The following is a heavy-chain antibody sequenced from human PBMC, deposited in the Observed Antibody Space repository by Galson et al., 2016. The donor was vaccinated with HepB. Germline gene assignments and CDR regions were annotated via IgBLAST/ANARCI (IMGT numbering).Heavy chain of an antibody. CDR1: GGSISSSSYY. D-gene: IGHD4-23*01. V-gene: IGHV4-39*01. CDR2: IYYSGST. J-gene: IGHJ6*02. CDR3: ASGNCPVCPIYYYGMDV. Sequence: SETLSLTCTVSGGSISSSSYYWGWIRQPPGKGLEWIGSIYYSGSTYYNPSLESRVTISVDTSKNQFSLKLTSVTAADTAVYYCASGNCPVCPIYYYGMDVWGQGSTVTVS.